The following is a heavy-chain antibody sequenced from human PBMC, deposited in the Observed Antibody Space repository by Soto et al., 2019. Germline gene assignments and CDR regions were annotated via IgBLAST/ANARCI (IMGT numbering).Heavy chain of an antibody. V-gene: IGHV3-48*02. CDR3: ARFFGSGFDY. J-gene: IGHJ4*02. D-gene: IGHD6-19*01. CDR2: ISTNGATR. CDR1: GFTFSTDS. Sequence: EVQLVESGGGLVQPGGSLRLSCVASGFTFSTDSMNWVRQAPGKGLEWVAHISTNGATRYYADSVKGRFTISRDNAKTSLYLQMDSLRNEHTTVYYCARFFGSGFDYWGQGTLVTVSS.